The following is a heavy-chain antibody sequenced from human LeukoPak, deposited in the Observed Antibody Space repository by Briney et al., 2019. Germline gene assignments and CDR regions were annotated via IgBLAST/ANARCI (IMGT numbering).Heavy chain of an antibody. J-gene: IGHJ4*02. D-gene: IGHD4-17*01. CDR3: AKGHSDYGTGFDL. Sequence: GGSLRLSCAASGFLFSSYAMTWVRQAPGKGLEWVATISASGGSTYYADSVQGRFSISRDNSKKTLYLQMNSLRAEDTAVYSCAKGHSDYGTGFDLWGRGTLVTVSS. V-gene: IGHV3-23*01. CDR1: GFLFSSYA. CDR2: ISASGGST.